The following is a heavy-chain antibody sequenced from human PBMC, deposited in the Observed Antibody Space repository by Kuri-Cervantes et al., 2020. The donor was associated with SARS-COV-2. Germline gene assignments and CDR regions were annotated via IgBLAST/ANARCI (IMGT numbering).Heavy chain of an antibody. V-gene: IGHV3-9*01. CDR3: ARDSVVVPAASYYYYGMDV. CDR2: ISWNSGVI. CDR1: GFTFDDHA. J-gene: IGHJ6*02. D-gene: IGHD2-2*01. Sequence: SLKISCAASGFTFDDHAMHWVRQIPGKGLEWVSGISWNSGVIAYVDSVKGRFTISRDNAKNSLYLQMNSLRAEDTAVYYCARDSVVVPAASYYYYGMDVWGQGTTVTVSS.